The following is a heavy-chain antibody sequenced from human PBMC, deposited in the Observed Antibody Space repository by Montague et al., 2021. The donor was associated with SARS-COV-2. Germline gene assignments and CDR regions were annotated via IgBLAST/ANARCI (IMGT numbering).Heavy chain of an antibody. CDR1: GGSISNYY. J-gene: IGHJ6*02. Sequence: SETLSLTCTVSGGSISNYYWSWIRQPPGRGLEWIGYIYYSGSTDYSTSLKSRVTISLDTSKNQFSLKVTSVTAADTAVYYCARGGGYYNYGLDVWCPGTTVTVSS. CDR2: IYYSGST. D-gene: IGHD3-22*01. CDR3: ARGGGYYNYGLDV. V-gene: IGHV4-59*01.